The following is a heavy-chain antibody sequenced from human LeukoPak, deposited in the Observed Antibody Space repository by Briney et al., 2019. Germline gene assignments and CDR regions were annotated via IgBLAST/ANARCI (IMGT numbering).Heavy chain of an antibody. CDR2: INPNSGGT. CDR3: ARVVCSSTSCYVYAFDI. V-gene: IGHV1-2*06. Sequence: GASVKVSCKASGYTFTCYYMHWVRQAPGQGLEWMGRINPNSGGTNYAQKFQGRVTMTRDTSISTAYMELSRLRSDDTAVYYCARVVCSSTSCYVYAFDIWGQGTMVTVSS. D-gene: IGHD2-2*01. CDR1: GYTFTCYY. J-gene: IGHJ3*02.